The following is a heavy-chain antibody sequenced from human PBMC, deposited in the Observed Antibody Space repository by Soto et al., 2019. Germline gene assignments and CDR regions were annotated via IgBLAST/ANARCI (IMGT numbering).Heavy chain of an antibody. CDR2: INHSGST. CDR3: ARGHPFSSGWIYYYYYGMDV. Sequence: SETLSLTCAVYGGSFSGYYRSWIRQPPGKGLEWIGEINHSGSTNYNPSLKSRVTISVDTSKNQFSLKLSSVTAADTAVYYCARGHPFSSGWIYYYYYGMDVWGQGTTVTVSS. V-gene: IGHV4-34*01. CDR1: GGSFSGYY. D-gene: IGHD6-19*01. J-gene: IGHJ6*02.